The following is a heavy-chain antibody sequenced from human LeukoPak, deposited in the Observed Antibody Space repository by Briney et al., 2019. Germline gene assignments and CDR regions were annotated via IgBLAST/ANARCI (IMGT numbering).Heavy chain of an antibody. Sequence: GGSLRLSCVASGFTFSSYAMHWVRQAPGKGLEYVSAISSNGGSTYYANSVKGRFTISRDNSKNTLYLQMGSLRAEDMAVYYCARDKYYDSSGYYFYFDYWGQGTLVTVSS. V-gene: IGHV3-64*01. CDR2: ISSNGGST. CDR1: GFTFSSYA. D-gene: IGHD3-22*01. J-gene: IGHJ4*02. CDR3: ARDKYYDSSGYYFYFDY.